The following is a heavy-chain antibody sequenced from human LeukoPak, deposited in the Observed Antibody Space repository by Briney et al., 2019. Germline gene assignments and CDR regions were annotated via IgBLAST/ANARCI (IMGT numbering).Heavy chain of an antibody. CDR1: GFTFSSYA. V-gene: IGHV3-23*01. J-gene: IGHJ4*02. D-gene: IGHD5-18*01. CDR2: ISGSGGST. Sequence: GGSLRLSCAASGFTFSSYAMSWVRQAPGKGLEWVSAISGSGGSTYHADSVKGRFTISRDNSKNTLCLQMNSLRAEDTAVYYCAKDATAMVPGIYDYWGQGTLSPSPQ. CDR3: AKDATAMVPGIYDY.